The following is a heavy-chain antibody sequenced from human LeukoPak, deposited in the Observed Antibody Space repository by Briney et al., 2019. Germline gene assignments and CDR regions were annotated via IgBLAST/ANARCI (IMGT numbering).Heavy chain of an antibody. CDR3: AREGDGYNSGVTRSYYYYYYMDV. Sequence: SETLSLTCTVSGGSISSSSYYWGWIRQPPGKGLEWIGSIYYSGSTYYNPSLKSRVTISVDTSKNQFSLKLSSVTAADTAVYYCAREGDGYNSGVTRSYYYYYYMDVWGKGTTVTVSS. D-gene: IGHD5-24*01. V-gene: IGHV4-39*07. CDR1: GGSISSSSYY. J-gene: IGHJ6*03. CDR2: IYYSGST.